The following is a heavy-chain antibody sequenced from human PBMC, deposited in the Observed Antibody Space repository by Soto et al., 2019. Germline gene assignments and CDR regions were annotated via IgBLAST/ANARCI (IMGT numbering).Heavy chain of an antibody. V-gene: IGHV4-31*03. D-gene: IGHD2-15*01. CDR1: GGSISSGGYY. J-gene: IGHJ5*02. CDR3: AELVVAATQGGWFDP. Sequence: QVQLQESGPGLVKPSQTLSLTCTVSGGSISSGGYYWSWIRQHPGKGLEWIGYIYYSGSTYYNPSLKSRVNISVDTSKNQFSLKLSSVTAADTAVYYCAELVVAATQGGWFDPWGQGTLVTVSS. CDR2: IYYSGST.